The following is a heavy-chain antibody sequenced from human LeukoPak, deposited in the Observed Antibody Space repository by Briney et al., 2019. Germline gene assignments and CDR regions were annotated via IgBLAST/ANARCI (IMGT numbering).Heavy chain of an antibody. Sequence: GGSLRLSCAASGFTFSSYWMSWVRQAPGKGLEWVANIHQDGSEKYYMDSVKGRFTISRDNAKNSLYLQMNSLRAEDTAIYYCTRVGYIDEGIDYWGQGTLVTVSS. V-gene: IGHV3-7*04. CDR2: IHQDGSEK. D-gene: IGHD5-24*01. CDR1: GFTFSSYW. CDR3: TRVGYIDEGIDY. J-gene: IGHJ4*02.